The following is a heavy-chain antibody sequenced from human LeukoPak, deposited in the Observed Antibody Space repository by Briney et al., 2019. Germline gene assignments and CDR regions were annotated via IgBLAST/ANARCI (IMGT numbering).Heavy chain of an antibody. D-gene: IGHD4-17*01. CDR1: RYTFTGYY. CDR3: ARESMTTVTTGYDY. V-gene: IGHV1-2*02. CDR2: INPNSGGT. Sequence: ASVKVSCKASRYTFTGYYMHWVRQAPGQGLEWMGWINPNSGGTNYAQKFQGRVTMTRDTSISTAYMELSRLRSDDTAVYYCARESMTTVTTGYDYWGQGTLVTVSS. J-gene: IGHJ4*02.